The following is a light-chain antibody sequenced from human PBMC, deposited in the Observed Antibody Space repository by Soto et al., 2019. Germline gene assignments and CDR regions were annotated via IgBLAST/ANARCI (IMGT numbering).Light chain of an antibody. J-gene: IGKJ1*01. CDR2: GAS. CDR1: QSFSSTL. Sequence: EILLTQSPDSLSLSPGERATLSCRASQSFSSTLFAWYQQKPGQAPRLLIYGASSSATGIPDRFSGSASGTSFTLTISRLEPEYFAVYYCQQYASPVTFGQGTKVEIQ. V-gene: IGKV3-20*01. CDR3: QQYASPVT.